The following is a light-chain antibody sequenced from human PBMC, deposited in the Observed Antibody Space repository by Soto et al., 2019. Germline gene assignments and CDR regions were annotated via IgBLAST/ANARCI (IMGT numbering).Light chain of an antibody. CDR2: LNSDGSH. Sequence: QPVLTQSPSASASLGASVKLTCTLSSGYSNYAIAWHQQQPEKGPRYLMKLNSDGSHTKGDGIPDRFSGSSSGAERHLTISSLQSDDEADYYCQTWGAGIRVFGGGTKLTVL. CDR1: SGYSNYA. V-gene: IGLV4-69*01. J-gene: IGLJ2*01. CDR3: QTWGAGIRV.